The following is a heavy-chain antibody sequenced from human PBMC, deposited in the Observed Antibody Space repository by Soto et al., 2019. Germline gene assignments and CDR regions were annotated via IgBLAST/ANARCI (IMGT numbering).Heavy chain of an antibody. Sequence: EGRLVESGGGLVKPGGSLRLSCAASGFSFSAYTMIWVRQAPGKGLQWVSSVSTGTTYQEYADSVKGRFTISRDDANHLVVLEMGGLGPENTGVYFCVRGGEDITSPYGMDVWGQGTTVTVSS. CDR2: VSTGTTYQ. CDR3: VRGGEDITSPYGMDV. D-gene: IGHD3-16*01. V-gene: IGHV3-21*01. J-gene: IGHJ6*02. CDR1: GFSFSAYT.